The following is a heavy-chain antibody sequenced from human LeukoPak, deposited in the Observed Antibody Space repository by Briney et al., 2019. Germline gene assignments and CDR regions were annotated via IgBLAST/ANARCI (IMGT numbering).Heavy chain of an antibody. V-gene: IGHV3-21*01. Sequence: GGSLRLSCAASGFTFSSYSMNWVRQAPGNGLEWVSSISSSSSYIYYADSVKGRFTISRDNAKNSLYLQMNSLRAEDTAVYYCARDLYSGSYLDVWGKGTTVTVSS. CDR2: ISSSSSYI. CDR3: ARDLYSGSYLDV. CDR1: GFTFSSYS. D-gene: IGHD1-26*01. J-gene: IGHJ6*03.